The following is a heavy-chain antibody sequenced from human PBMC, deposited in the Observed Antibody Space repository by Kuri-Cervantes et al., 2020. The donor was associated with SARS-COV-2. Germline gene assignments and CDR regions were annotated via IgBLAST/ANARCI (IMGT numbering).Heavy chain of an antibody. CDR1: GFTVSSNY. CDR2: IYSGGST. Sequence: GESLKISCAASGFTVSSNYMSWVRQAPGKGLEWVSVIYSGGSTYYANSVKGRFTISRDNSKNTLYLQMNSLRSDDTAVYYCARGEVVAPFDPWGQGTLVTVSS. D-gene: IGHD2-15*01. CDR3: ARGEVVAPFDP. V-gene: IGHV3-53*05. J-gene: IGHJ5*02.